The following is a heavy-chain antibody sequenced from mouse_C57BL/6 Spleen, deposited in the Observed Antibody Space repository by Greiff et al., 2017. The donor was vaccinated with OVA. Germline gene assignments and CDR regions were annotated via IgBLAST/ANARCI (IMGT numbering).Heavy chain of an antibody. CDR3: ASGGTGAWFAY. J-gene: IGHJ3*01. CDR1: GYTFTDYY. Sequence: EVQLQQSGPELVKPGASVKISCKASGYTFTDYYMNWVKQSHGKSLEWIGDINPNNGGTSYNQKFKGKATLTVDKSSSTAYMELRSLTSEDSAVYYCASGGTGAWFAYWGQGTLVTVSA. CDR2: INPNNGGT. V-gene: IGHV1-26*01. D-gene: IGHD4-1*01.